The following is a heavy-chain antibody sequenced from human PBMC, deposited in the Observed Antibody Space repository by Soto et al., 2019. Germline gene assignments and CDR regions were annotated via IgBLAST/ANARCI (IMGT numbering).Heavy chain of an antibody. Sequence: GGSLRLSCAASGFTFSDYYMSWIRQAPGKGLEWVSYISSSSSYTNYADSVKGRFAISRENAKNSLYLQMNSLRAEDTAVYYCARSRYYYDSSGPRSDAFDIWGQGTMVTVSS. J-gene: IGHJ3*02. CDR3: ARSRYYYDSSGPRSDAFDI. D-gene: IGHD3-22*01. V-gene: IGHV3-11*06. CDR2: ISSSSSYT. CDR1: GFTFSDYY.